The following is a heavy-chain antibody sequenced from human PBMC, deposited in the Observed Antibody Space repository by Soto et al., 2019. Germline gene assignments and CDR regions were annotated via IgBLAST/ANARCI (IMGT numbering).Heavy chain of an antibody. J-gene: IGHJ5*02. CDR2: INHSGST. Sequence: QVQLQQWGAGLLKPSETLSLTCAVYGGSFSGYYWSWIRQPPGKGLEWIGEINHSGSTNYNPSLKSRVTISVDTSKNQFSLKLSSVTAADTAVYYCARGWGVVAVADSEFDPCGQGTLVTVSS. CDR3: ARGWGVVAVADSEFDP. V-gene: IGHV4-34*01. CDR1: GGSFSGYY. D-gene: IGHD2-15*01.